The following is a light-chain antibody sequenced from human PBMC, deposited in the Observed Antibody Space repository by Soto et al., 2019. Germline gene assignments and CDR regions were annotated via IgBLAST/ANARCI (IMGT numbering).Light chain of an antibody. CDR2: EVS. CDR1: SSDVGGYNY. V-gene: IGLV2-14*01. J-gene: IGLJ1*01. CDR3: SSYTSSSTLVV. Sequence: QSALTQPASVSGSPGQSITISCTGTSSDVGGYNYVSWYQQHPGKAPKLMIYEVSNRPSGVSNRFSGSKSGNTASLTISGLQAEDEADYYCSSYTSSSTLVVFRTGTKLTVL.